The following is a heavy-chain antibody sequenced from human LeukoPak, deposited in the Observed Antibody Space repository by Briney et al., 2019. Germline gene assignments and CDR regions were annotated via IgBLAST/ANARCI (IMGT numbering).Heavy chain of an antibody. J-gene: IGHJ4*02. CDR2: IRYDGSNK. CDR3: AKDPSFRPGYFDY. Sequence: PGGSLRLSCAASGFTFSSYGMHWVRQAPGKGLEWVAFIRYDGSNKYYADSVKGRFTIPRDNSKNTLYLQMNSLRAEDTAVYYCAKDPSFRPGYFDYWGQGTLVTVSS. V-gene: IGHV3-30*02. CDR1: GFTFSSYG.